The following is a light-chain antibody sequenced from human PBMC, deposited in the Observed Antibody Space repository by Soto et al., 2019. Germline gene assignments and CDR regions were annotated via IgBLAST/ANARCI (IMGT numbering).Light chain of an antibody. CDR1: SGHSNYV. CDR3: QTWDTGIRV. V-gene: IGLV4-69*01. Sequence: QSVLTQSPSASASLGASVKLTCTLSSGHSNYVIAWHQQQPEKGPRYLMKLNSDGSHSKGDGIPDRFSGASSGAERYLTISSLQSEDEAEYYCQTWDTGIRVFGGGTQLTVL. J-gene: IGLJ2*01. CDR2: LNSDGSH.